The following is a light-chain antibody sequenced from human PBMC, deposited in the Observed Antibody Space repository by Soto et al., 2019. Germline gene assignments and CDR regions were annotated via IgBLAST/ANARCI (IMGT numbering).Light chain of an antibody. CDR3: QQYGSSFTWT. Sequence: EIVLTQSPGTLSLSPGERATLSCRASQSVSSSYLAWYQQKPGQAPRLLIYGASSRATGIPDRFSGSGSGTDFTLTISRLEPEDFAVYYCQQYGSSFTWTFGQGNKVDI. CDR2: GAS. J-gene: IGKJ1*01. CDR1: QSVSSSY. V-gene: IGKV3-20*01.